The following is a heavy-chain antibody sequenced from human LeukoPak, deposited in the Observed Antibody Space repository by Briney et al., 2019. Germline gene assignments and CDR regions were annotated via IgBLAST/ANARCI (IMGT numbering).Heavy chain of an antibody. D-gene: IGHD1-26*01. J-gene: IGHJ4*02. V-gene: IGHV3-23*01. CDR3: AKGGKWDVTPFDY. CDR2: IIGGGGST. Sequence: GGALLLSCAASGFTFTSYSMNWVRQAPGKGLEWVSTIIGGGGSTYYADSVKGRFTISRDNSKNKLYLQVNSLRAEDTAVYYCAKGGKWDVTPFDYWGQGTLVTVSS. CDR1: GFTFTSYS.